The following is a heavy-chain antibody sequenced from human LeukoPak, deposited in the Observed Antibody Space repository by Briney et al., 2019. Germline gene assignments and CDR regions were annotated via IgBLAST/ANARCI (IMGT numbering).Heavy chain of an antibody. J-gene: IGHJ3*02. CDR3: AREGSLTSRWGPWFGELLRGLVAFDI. CDR1: GGSLSSYY. D-gene: IGHD3-10*01. Sequence: SETLSLTCTVSGGSLSSYYWSWIRQPPGKGLEWVGYIYYSGSTNYNPSLKSRVTISVDTSKNQCSLKLRSVTTADTAVYYCAREGSLTSRWGPWFGELLRGLVAFDIWGQGTMVTVSS. CDR2: IYYSGST. V-gene: IGHV4-59*01.